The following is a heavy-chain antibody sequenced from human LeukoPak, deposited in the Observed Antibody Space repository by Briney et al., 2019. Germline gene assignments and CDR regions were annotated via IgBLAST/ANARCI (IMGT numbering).Heavy chain of an antibody. Sequence: ATLTLSCAASGYTFTGYYMHWVRQPPGQGLEWMGWINPNSSGTNYVQQFQGRVIMTSETTIQNAYMVLSRLISDDTAVYYCAIGSAHIVVVIATDYYMDVWGKGTTVTVSS. J-gene: IGHJ6*03. D-gene: IGHD2-21*01. CDR3: AIGSAHIVVVIATDYYMDV. CDR1: GYTFTGYY. V-gene: IGHV1-2*02. CDR2: INPNSSGT.